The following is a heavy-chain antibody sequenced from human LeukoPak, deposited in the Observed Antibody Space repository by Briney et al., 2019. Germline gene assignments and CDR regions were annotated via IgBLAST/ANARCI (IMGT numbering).Heavy chain of an antibody. J-gene: IGHJ3*02. D-gene: IGHD4-17*01. V-gene: IGHV4-59*01. CDR2: IYYSGST. Sequence: PSETLSLTCTVSGGSTSSFYWSWIRQPPGKGLEWIGYIYYSGSTNYNPSLKSRVTISGDTSKNQFSLKLSSVTAADTAVYYCARDPYGSNAFDIWGQGTVVTVSS. CDR3: ARDPYGSNAFDI. CDR1: GGSTSSFY.